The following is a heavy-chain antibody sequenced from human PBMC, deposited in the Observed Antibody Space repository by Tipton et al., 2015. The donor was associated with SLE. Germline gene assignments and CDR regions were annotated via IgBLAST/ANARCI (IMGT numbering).Heavy chain of an antibody. CDR2: IKGDESGT. CDR3: ARDLISSAAYFDY. D-gene: IGHD6-13*01. J-gene: IGHJ4*02. V-gene: IGHV3-7*03. CDR1: IFGLSDFW. Sequence: SLRLSCAASIFGLSDFWMTWVRQAPGKGLEWVATIKGDESGTFYVDSVKGRFTISRDDSKNSLYLQMNSLKTEDTAVYYCARDLISSAAYFDYWGQGTLVTVSS.